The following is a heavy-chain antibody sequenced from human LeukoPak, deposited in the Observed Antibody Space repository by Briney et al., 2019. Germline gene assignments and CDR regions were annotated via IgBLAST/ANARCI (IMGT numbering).Heavy chain of an antibody. D-gene: IGHD3-22*01. J-gene: IGHJ1*01. CDR3: AMSYDSSGYYLEYFQH. CDR2: ISGSGGST. V-gene: IGHV3-23*01. CDR1: GFTFSSYA. Sequence: PGGSLRLSCAASGFTFSSYAMSWVRQAPGKGLEWVSAISGSGGSTYYADSVKGRFTISRDNSKNTLYLQMNSLRAEDTAVYYCAMSYDSSGYYLEYFQHWGQGTLVTVSS.